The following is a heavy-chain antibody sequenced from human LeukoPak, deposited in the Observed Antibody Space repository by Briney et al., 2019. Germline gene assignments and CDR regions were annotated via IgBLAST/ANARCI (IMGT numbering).Heavy chain of an antibody. V-gene: IGHV3-21*01. CDR3: AELGITMIGGV. D-gene: IGHD3-10*02. CDR2: ISSSSSYI. Sequence: GSLILSCAASGFTLSTYSMNWVRQAPGKGLVWVSSISSSSSYIYYADSVKGRFTISRDNAKNSLYLQMNSLRAEDTAVYYCAELGITMIGGVWGKGTTVTISS. CDR1: GFTLSTYS. J-gene: IGHJ6*04.